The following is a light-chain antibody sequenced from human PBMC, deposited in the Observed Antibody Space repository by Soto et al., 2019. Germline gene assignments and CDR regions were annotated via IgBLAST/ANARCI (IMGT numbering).Light chain of an antibody. J-gene: IGLJ7*01. CDR1: SSNIGSNT. CDR3: AAWDDSLSAAV. CDR2: SNN. V-gene: IGLV1-44*01. Sequence: VLTQPPSASGTPGQRVTISCSGSSSNIGSNTVNWYQQLPGTAPKLLIYSNNQRPSGVPDRFSGSKSGTSASLAISGLQSEDEANYYCAAWDDSLSAAVFGGGTQLTVL.